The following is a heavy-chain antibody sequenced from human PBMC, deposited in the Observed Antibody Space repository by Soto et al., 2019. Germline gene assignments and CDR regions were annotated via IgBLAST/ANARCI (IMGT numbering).Heavy chain of an antibody. V-gene: IGHV4-30-4*01. CDR2: IFYSGTS. Sequence: QVQLQESGPGLVKPSQTLSLTCTVSGGSISSGDYYWSWIRQPPGKGLEWIGYIFYSGTSYYNPSLKSLINISIDTSKNQFSLNLSSVTAADTAVYYSARVTGGVVATWGQGTLVTVSS. CDR3: ARVTGGVVAT. J-gene: IGHJ5*02. D-gene: IGHD2-8*02. CDR1: GGSISSGDYY.